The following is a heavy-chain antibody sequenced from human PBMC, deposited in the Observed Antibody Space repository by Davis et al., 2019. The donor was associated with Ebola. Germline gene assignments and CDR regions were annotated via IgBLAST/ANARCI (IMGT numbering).Heavy chain of an antibody. Sequence: GGSLRLSCAASGFTFSDDYMNWIRQAPGKGLEWVSYISGSGSTTYYADSVKGRFIISRDNSNNTLYLQMNSLRAEDTAVYYCAKGTTVTTRGWFDPWGQGTLVTVSS. V-gene: IGHV3-11*01. CDR1: GFTFSDDY. D-gene: IGHD4-17*01. CDR3: AKGTTVTTRGWFDP. CDR2: ISGSGSTT. J-gene: IGHJ5*02.